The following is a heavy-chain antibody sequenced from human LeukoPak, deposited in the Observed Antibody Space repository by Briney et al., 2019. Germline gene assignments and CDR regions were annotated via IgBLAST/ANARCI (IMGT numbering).Heavy chain of an antibody. V-gene: IGHV4-39*01. CDR3: AKALSSALYSSSWYPFDH. Sequence: SETLSLTCTVSGGSISSSSYYWGWIRQPPGKGLEWIGSIYYSGSTYYNPSLKSRVTISVDTSKNQFSLKLSSVTAADTAVYYCAKALSSALYSSSWYPFDHWGQGTLVTVSS. J-gene: IGHJ4*02. CDR1: GGSISSSSYY. D-gene: IGHD6-13*01. CDR2: IYYSGST.